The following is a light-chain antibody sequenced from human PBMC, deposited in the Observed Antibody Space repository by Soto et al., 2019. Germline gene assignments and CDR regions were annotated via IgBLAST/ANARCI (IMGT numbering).Light chain of an antibody. CDR2: AAS. Sequence: DPQMTQSPSSLSASVGARVTITCRASQSISTYLNWYQQKPGKAPKLLIYAASSLQSGVPSRFSGSGSGTDFTLTISSLQPEDFATYYCQQSYSTPLGFGQGTRLEIK. V-gene: IGKV1-39*01. CDR1: QSISTY. J-gene: IGKJ5*01. CDR3: QQSYSTPLG.